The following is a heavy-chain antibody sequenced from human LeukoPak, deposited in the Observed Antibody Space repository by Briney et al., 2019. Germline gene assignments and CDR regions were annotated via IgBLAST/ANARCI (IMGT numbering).Heavy chain of an antibody. Sequence: SETLSLTCTVSGYSISSGYYWGWIRQPPGKGLEWIGSTYHSGSTYYNPSLKSRVTISVDTSKNQFSLKLSSVTAADTAVYYCAREFHTVTYGNSWFDPWGQGTLVTVSS. CDR2: TYHSGST. V-gene: IGHV4-38-2*02. D-gene: IGHD4-11*01. J-gene: IGHJ5*02. CDR3: AREFHTVTYGNSWFDP. CDR1: GYSISSGYY.